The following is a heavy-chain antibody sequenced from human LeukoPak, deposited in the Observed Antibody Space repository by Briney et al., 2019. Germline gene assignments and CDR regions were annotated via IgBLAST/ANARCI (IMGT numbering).Heavy chain of an antibody. J-gene: IGHJ4*02. Sequence: PGGSLRLSCAASGFTFSDYYMSWIRQAPGKGLEWVAFIRYDGSNKYYADSVKGRFTISRDNSKNTLYLQMNSLRAEDTAVYYCAKARDGYNTHDYWGQGTLVTVSS. V-gene: IGHV3-30*02. D-gene: IGHD5-24*01. CDR3: AKARDGYNTHDY. CDR2: IRYDGSNK. CDR1: GFTFSDYY.